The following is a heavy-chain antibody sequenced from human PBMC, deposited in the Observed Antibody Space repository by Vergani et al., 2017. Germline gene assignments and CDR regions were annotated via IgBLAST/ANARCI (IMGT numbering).Heavy chain of an antibody. CDR1: GFSFPGYA. J-gene: IGHJ4*02. D-gene: IGHD6-25*01. CDR2: VSGSSATP. Sequence: EVQLLESGGGLVQPGGSLRLSCEASGFSFPGYAMSWVRQAPGKGLEWVSSVSGSSATPYYADSVKGRFIISRDNSKNTLHLQMNSLRAEDTAVYYCARGSGNDYWGQGTLVTVSS. CDR3: ARGSGNDY. V-gene: IGHV3-23*01.